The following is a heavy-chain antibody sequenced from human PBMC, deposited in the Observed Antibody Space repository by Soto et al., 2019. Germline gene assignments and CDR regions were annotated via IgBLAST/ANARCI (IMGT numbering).Heavy chain of an antibody. CDR2: ISAYNGNT. J-gene: IGHJ6*02. CDR3: ARFSGGSYNTYYFYYGMDV. D-gene: IGHD2-15*01. Sequence: ASVKVPCQASGYTFTSYGISWVRQAPGQGLDWMGWISAYNGNTKYAQDLQGRVTMTTDTSTSTAYMELRSLRSDDTAMYYCARFSGGSYNTYYFYYGMDVWGQGTTVTVAS. V-gene: IGHV1-18*04. CDR1: GYTFTSYG.